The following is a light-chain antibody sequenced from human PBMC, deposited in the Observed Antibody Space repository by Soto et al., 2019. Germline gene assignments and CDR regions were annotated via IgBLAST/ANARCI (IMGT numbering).Light chain of an antibody. Sequence: QSVLTHPASVSGSPGQSITISCTGTSSDVGGYNYVSWYQQHPGKAPKLMIYDVSNRPSGVSNRFSGSKSGNTASLTISGLQAEDEADYYWSSYTNSSRVFETGTKVTVL. J-gene: IGLJ1*01. V-gene: IGLV2-14*01. CDR3: SSYTNSSRV. CDR2: DVS. CDR1: SSDVGGYNY.